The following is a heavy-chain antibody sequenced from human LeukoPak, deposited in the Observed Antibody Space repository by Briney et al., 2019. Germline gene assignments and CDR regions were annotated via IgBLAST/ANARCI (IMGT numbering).Heavy chain of an antibody. CDR2: VSAANNP. V-gene: IGHV1-3*01. Sequence: ASVKVSCKTSGYIFTPHHIHWMRQAPGQGLELLGWVSAANNPEYSQKFQGRVVITRNASATTFYLELNSLRSEDTAVYYCAMSVEMPPIPSFDYWGQGTLVTVSS. D-gene: IGHD5-24*01. CDR1: GYIFTPHH. CDR3: AMSVEMPPIPSFDY. J-gene: IGHJ4*02.